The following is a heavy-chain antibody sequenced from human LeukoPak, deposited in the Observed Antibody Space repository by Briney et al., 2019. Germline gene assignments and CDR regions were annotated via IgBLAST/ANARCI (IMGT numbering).Heavy chain of an antibody. Sequence: SETLSLTCAVYGGSFSGYYWSWIRQPPGKGLEWIGEINHSGSTNYNPSLKSRVTISADTSKNQFSLKLSSVTAADTAVYYCARALYSGSYYFDYWGQGTLVTVSS. J-gene: IGHJ4*02. D-gene: IGHD1-26*01. CDR1: GGSFSGYY. CDR3: ARALYSGSYYFDY. V-gene: IGHV4-34*01. CDR2: INHSGST.